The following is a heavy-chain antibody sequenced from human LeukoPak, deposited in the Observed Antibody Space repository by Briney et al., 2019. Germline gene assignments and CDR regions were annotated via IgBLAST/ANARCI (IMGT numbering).Heavy chain of an antibody. CDR2: IYYSGST. J-gene: IGHJ6*03. CDR3: ARQWWLYIHYYMDV. CDR1: GGSMSSRTYS. V-gene: IGHV4-39*01. D-gene: IGHD2-15*01. Sequence: SETLSLTCTVSGGSMSSRTYSWGWIRQPPGKGLEWIGTIYYSGSTYYNPSLKSRFTISVDTSKNQFSLKLSSVTAADRAVYYCARQWWLYIHYYMDVWGKGTTVTVSS.